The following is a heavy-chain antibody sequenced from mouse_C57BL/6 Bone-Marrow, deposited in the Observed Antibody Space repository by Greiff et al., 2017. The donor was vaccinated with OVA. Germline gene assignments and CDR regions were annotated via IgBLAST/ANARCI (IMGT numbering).Heavy chain of an antibody. J-gene: IGHJ3*01. Sequence: VQLQQSGAELVRPGTSVKVSCKASGYAFTNYLIEWVKQRPGQGLEWIGVINPGSGGTNYNEKFKGKATLTADKSSSTAYMQLSSLTSEDSAVYFCARTGYYRWFAYWGQGTLVTVSA. V-gene: IGHV1-54*01. CDR3: ARTGYYRWFAY. CDR2: INPGSGGT. D-gene: IGHD2-3*01. CDR1: GYAFTNYL.